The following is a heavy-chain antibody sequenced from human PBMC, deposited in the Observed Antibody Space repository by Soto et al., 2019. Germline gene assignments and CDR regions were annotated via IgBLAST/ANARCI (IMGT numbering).Heavy chain of an antibody. Sequence: EVQLVESGGGLVQPGGSLRLSCAASGFTFSSYWMSWVRQAPGKGLEWVANIKQDGSEKYYVDSVKGRFTISRDNAKNSLYLQMNSLRAEDTAVYYCARDREGIAVAGTRTWYFDYWGQGTLVTVSS. CDR1: GFTFSSYW. J-gene: IGHJ4*02. V-gene: IGHV3-7*01. D-gene: IGHD6-19*01. CDR3: ARDREGIAVAGTRTWYFDY. CDR2: IKQDGSEK.